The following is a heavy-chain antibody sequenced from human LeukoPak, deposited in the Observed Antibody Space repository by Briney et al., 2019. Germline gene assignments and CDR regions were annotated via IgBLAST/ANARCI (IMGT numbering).Heavy chain of an antibody. J-gene: IGHJ5*02. CDR2: IYYSGST. V-gene: IGHV4-39*01. D-gene: IGHD7-27*01. CDR3: ARKGNWGLKP. Sequence: PSETLSLTCTVSGGSISSSSYYWGWIRQPPGKGLEWIGSIYYSGSTYYNPSLKSRVTISVDTSKNQFSLKLSSVTAADTAVYYCARKGNWGLKPWGQGTLVTVSS. CDR1: GGSISSSSYY.